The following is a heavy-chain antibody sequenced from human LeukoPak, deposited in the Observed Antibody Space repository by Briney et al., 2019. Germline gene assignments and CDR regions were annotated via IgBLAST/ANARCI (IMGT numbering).Heavy chain of an antibody. Sequence: GGSLRLSCAASGFTFSSYEMNWVRQAPGKGLEWVSSISSSSSYIYYADSVKGRFTISRDNAKNPLYLQMNSLRAEDTAVYYCARDNFMVVPAAIVGAFDIWGQGTMVTVSS. D-gene: IGHD2-2*02. CDR3: ARDNFMVVPAAIVGAFDI. CDR2: ISSSSSYI. CDR1: GFTFSSYE. V-gene: IGHV3-21*01. J-gene: IGHJ3*02.